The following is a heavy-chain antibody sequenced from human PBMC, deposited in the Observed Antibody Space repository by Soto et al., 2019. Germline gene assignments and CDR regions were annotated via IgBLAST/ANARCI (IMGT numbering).Heavy chain of an antibody. CDR3: ARGAFHSSGYYSVPCIDP. CDR1: GGTFSSYA. V-gene: IGHV1-69*13. D-gene: IGHD3-22*01. Sequence: SVKVSCKASGGTFSSYAISWVRQAPGQGPEWMGGIIPIFGTANYAQKFQGRVTITADESTSTAYMELSSLRSEDPAVYYCARGAFHSSGYYSVPCIDPWGQVILVTVS. J-gene: IGHJ5*02. CDR2: IIPIFGTA.